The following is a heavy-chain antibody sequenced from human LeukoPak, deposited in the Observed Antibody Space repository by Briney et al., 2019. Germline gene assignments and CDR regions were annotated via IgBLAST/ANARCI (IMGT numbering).Heavy chain of an antibody. CDR1: GFAFSSYS. CDR2: ISSSSSYI. D-gene: IGHD3-9*01. J-gene: IGHJ4*02. CDR3: ARLDYDILSFGDY. V-gene: IGHV3-21*01. Sequence: KPGGSLRLSCAASGFAFSSYSMNWVRQAPGKGLEWVSSISSSSSYIYYADSVKGRFTISRDNAKNSLYLQMNSLRAEDTAVYYCARLDYDILSFGDYWGQGTLVTVSS.